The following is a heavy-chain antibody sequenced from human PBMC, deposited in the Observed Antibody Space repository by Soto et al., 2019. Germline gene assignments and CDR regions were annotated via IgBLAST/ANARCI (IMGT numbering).Heavy chain of an antibody. CDR1: GFTLSSHT. J-gene: IGHJ6*02. V-gene: IGHV3-21*01. Sequence: GGSLRLSCAASGFTLSSHTMNWVRQAPGKGLEWVSSISSDSSYKYYTDSVKGRFTVSRDNAKNSLYLQMDSLRAEDTAVYYCARGYCTRSSCYIGGFYYYGMDVWGQGATVTVSS. CDR3: ARGYCTRSSCYIGGFYYYGMDV. CDR2: ISSDSSYK. D-gene: IGHD2-2*01.